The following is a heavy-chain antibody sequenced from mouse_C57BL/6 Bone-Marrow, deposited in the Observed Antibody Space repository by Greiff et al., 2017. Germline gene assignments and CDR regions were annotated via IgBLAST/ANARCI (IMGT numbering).Heavy chain of an antibody. CDR1: GFTFSDYG. J-gene: IGHJ3*01. CDR2: ISRGSSTI. D-gene: IGHD2-5*01. Sequence: EVKLVESGGGLVKPGGSLKLSCAASGFTFSDYGMHWVRQAPEKGLEWVAYISRGSSTIYYADTVKGRFTISRDNAKNTLFLQMTSLRSEDTAMYYCARTYYSNYVAYWGQGTLVTVSA. CDR3: ARTYYSNYVAY. V-gene: IGHV5-17*01.